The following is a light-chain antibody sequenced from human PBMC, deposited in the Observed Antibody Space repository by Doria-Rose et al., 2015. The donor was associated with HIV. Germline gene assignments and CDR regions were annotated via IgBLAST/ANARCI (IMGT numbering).Light chain of an antibody. CDR1: QSLLYTSKNY. V-gene: IGKV4-1*01. CDR3: QQYYDTPS. Sequence: DIRMTQSPESLGMSLGERATLNCKSNQSLLYTSKNYLALYQQKPGQPPILLIYWASTRQSGFPARFSGSGSGTDFTLTISSLEAEDVAVYYCQQYYDTPSFGPGTTVDIK. J-gene: IGKJ3*01. CDR2: WAS.